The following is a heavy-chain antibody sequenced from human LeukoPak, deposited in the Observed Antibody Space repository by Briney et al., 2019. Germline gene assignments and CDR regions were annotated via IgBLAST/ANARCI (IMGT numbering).Heavy chain of an antibody. Sequence: GASVKVSCKASGYTFTGYYMHWVRQAPGQGLEWMGWISAYNGNTNYAQKLQGRVTMTTDTSTSTAYMELRSLRSDDTAVYYCASVVVGKNWFDPWGQGTLVTVSS. CDR2: ISAYNGNT. CDR3: ASVVVGKNWFDP. CDR1: GYTFTGYY. J-gene: IGHJ5*02. D-gene: IGHD2-2*01. V-gene: IGHV1-18*04.